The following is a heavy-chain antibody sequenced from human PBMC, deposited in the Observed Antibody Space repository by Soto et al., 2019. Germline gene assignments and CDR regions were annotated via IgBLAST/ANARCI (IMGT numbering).Heavy chain of an antibody. J-gene: IGHJ4*02. D-gene: IGHD4-17*01. CDR2: ISYDGNNK. Sequence: QVQLVESGGGVVQPGRSLRLSCAASGFTFSSYGMHWVRQAPGKGLEWVAVISYDGNNKYYADSVKGRFTISRDNFKNTQYLQMDSLRAEDTAMYYCAKDHLETTVTTPSYWGQGTLVTVSS. V-gene: IGHV3-30*18. CDR1: GFTFSSYG. CDR3: AKDHLETTVTTPSY.